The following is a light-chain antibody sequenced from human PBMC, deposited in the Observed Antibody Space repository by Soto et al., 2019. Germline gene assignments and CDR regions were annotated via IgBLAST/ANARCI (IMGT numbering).Light chain of an antibody. CDR2: TAS. CDR1: QDIAIY. J-gene: IGKJ4*01. CDR3: QQTRAYPST. Sequence: IQLTQSPASLSASVGDRVTFTCRASQDIAIYLAWYQQKPGEAPNLLIHTASTLHGGVPSRFSGSGSGTDFTLTITSRQAEDFATYYCQQTRAYPSTFGGGTKVDI. V-gene: IGKV1-9*01.